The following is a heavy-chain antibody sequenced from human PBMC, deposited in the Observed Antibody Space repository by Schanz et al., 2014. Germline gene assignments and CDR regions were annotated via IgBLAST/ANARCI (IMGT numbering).Heavy chain of an antibody. CDR1: GFTFSSYW. V-gene: IGHV3-33*08. J-gene: IGHJ4*02. CDR3: ARIGGSVFDY. CDR2: IWYDGSNK. Sequence: VQLVESGGGLVQPGGSLRLSCAASGFTFSSYWMHWVRQVPGKGLEWVAVIWYDGSNKYYADSVKGRFTISRDNFKGALYLQMSSLRAEDTAVYYCARIGGSVFDYWAQGTLVTVSS. D-gene: IGHD3-10*01.